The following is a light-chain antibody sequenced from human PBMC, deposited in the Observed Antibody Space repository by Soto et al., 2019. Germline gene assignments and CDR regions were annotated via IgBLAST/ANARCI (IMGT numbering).Light chain of an antibody. J-gene: IGKJ1*01. CDR1: QSVSSY. Sequence: VLTQSPATLSLSPGERATLSCRASQSVSSYLAWYQQKPGQAPRLLIYDTSNRATGVPARFSGSGSGTDFTLTISSLEPEDCAIYYCQQYSNFATFGQGTNV. CDR2: DTS. CDR3: QQYSNFAT. V-gene: IGKV3-11*01.